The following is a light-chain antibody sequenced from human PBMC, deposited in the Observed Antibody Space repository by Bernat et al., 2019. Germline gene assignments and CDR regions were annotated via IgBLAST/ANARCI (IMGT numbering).Light chain of an antibody. Sequence: IQMTQSPSSLSASVGDRVTITCQASQDICNYLHWYQQKPCKAPTLLIYDASNLETGVPSRFSGRGSGTDFTFTISSLQPEDIATYYCQQYDNLLWTFGQGTKVEIK. CDR3: QQYDNLLWT. V-gene: IGKV1-33*01. CDR2: DAS. J-gene: IGKJ1*01. CDR1: QDICNY.